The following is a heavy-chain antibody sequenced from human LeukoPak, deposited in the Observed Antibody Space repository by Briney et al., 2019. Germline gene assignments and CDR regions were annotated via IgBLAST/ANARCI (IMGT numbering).Heavy chain of an antibody. CDR1: GFPFNTYW. CDR3: ARDWRDGYNYVGNY. J-gene: IGHJ4*02. D-gene: IGHD5-24*01. Sequence: GGSLRLSCTASGFPFNTYWMSWVRQAPGEGLEWVAYIKEDGSQKYYVDSVKGRFTISRDNAKNSLYLQMNSLRAEDTAVYYCARDWRDGYNYVGNYWGQGTLVTVSS. V-gene: IGHV3-7*01. CDR2: IKEDGSQK.